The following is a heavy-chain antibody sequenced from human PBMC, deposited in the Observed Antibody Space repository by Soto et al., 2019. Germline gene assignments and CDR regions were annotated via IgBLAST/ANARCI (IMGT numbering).Heavy chain of an antibody. J-gene: IGHJ6*02. CDR1: GLSLSTNGVG. Sequence: QITLKESGPTLVKPTQTLTLTCTFSGLSLSTNGVGVGWIRQPPGKALEWLELIYWDDDKRYSPSLKSRLTITKDTSKNQVVLTLTNMDPVDKATYYCVQSRCGGDCLQSYSSHSYYGLDVWGQGTTVTASS. V-gene: IGHV2-5*02. D-gene: IGHD2-21*02. CDR2: IYWDDDK. CDR3: VQSRCGGDCLQSYSSHSYYGLDV.